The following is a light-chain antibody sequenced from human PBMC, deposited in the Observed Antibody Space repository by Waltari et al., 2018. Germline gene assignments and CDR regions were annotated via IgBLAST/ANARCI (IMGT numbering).Light chain of an antibody. CDR2: KAS. CDR3: QHFNSY. V-gene: IGKV1-5*03. J-gene: IGKJ4*01. Sequence: DIQMTQFPSTLSASVGDRVPITCRASQTISDWLAWYQQKPGKAPKVLIYKASYLESGVPSRFSGSGSGTEFTLTISSLQPDDFATYYCQHFNSYFGGGTKVEIK. CDR1: QTISDW.